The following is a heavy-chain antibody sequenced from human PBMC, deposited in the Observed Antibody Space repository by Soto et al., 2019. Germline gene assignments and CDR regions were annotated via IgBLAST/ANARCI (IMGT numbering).Heavy chain of an antibody. Sequence: QVQLVQSGAEVKNPGASVKVSCKASGYTFTSFYIHWVRQAPGQGLEWMSIINPNGGSTNYAQNRQGRVTLTRDTSTNTVYMELSSLRSEDTAVYYCARGLTSGDYWGQATLVTVSS. CDR1: GYTFTSFY. CDR3: ARGLTSGDY. V-gene: IGHV1-46*01. J-gene: IGHJ4*02. CDR2: INPNGGST.